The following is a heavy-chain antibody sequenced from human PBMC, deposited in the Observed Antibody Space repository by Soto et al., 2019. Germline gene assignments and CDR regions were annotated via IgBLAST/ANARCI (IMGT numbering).Heavy chain of an antibody. CDR1: GFTFSSYW. J-gene: IGHJ4*02. V-gene: IGHV3-74*01. CDR3: ASSLLASFDY. Sequence: EVQLVESGGGLVQPGGSLRLSCAASGFTFSSYWMHWVRQTPGKGLVWVSGINSDGSSTSYADSVKGRFTISRDNAKNTLYLHMNSLRAEDTAVYFWASSLLASFDYWGQGTLVTVSS. D-gene: IGHD2-15*01. CDR2: INSDGSST.